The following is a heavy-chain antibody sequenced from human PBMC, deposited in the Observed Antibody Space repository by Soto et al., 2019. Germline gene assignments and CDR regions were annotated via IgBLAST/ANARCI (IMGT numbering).Heavy chain of an antibody. CDR1: GFTFSSYS. J-gene: IGHJ6*02. D-gene: IGHD2-2*01. Sequence: GGSLRLSCAASGFTFSSYSMNWVRQAPGKGLEWVSYISSSSSTIYYADSVKGRFTISRDNAKNSLYLQMNSLRDEDTAVYYCARVLLYNIRRYGMDVWGQGTTVTVSS. CDR3: ARVLLYNIRRYGMDV. CDR2: ISSSSSTI. V-gene: IGHV3-48*02.